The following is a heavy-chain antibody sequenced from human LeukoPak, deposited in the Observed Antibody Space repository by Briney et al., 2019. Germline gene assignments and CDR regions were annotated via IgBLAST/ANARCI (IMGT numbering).Heavy chain of an antibody. Sequence: SETLSLTCTVSGGSISSYHWSWIRQPPGKGLQWIGFIYSSGSTNYNPSLKSRVTISLDTSKNQFSLKLSSVTAADTAVYYCARKKAGETFFDYWGQGTRVTVSS. D-gene: IGHD7-27*01. J-gene: IGHJ4*02. CDR3: ARKKAGETFFDY. CDR2: IYSSGST. V-gene: IGHV4-59*12. CDR1: GGSISSYH.